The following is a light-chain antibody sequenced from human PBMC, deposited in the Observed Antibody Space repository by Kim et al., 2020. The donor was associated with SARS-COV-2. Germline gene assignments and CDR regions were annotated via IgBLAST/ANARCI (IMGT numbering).Light chain of an antibody. Sequence: SYELTQPPSVSVSPGQTASITCSGDKLGDKYACWYQQKPGQSPVLVIYQDSERPSGIPERFSGSNSGNTATLTISGTQAMAEADYYCQAWDSSTVVFGGG. J-gene: IGLJ2*01. CDR3: QAWDSSTVV. CDR1: KLGDKY. V-gene: IGLV3-1*01. CDR2: QDS.